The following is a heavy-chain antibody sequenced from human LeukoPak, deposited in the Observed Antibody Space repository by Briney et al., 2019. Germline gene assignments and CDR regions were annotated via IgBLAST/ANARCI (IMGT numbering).Heavy chain of an antibody. CDR3: AREGSMVRREGFDY. CDR2: IYYSGST. V-gene: IGHV4-59*12. D-gene: IGHD3-10*01. CDR1: VGSICSYY. J-gene: IGHJ4*02. Sequence: PSETLSLTCTVSVGSICSYYWSSIRQPPGKGLGWVEYIYYSGSTNYNPSLKSPVTISADTSKNQFALKLTSVTAADTATYYCAREGSMVRREGFDYWGQGTPVTVSS.